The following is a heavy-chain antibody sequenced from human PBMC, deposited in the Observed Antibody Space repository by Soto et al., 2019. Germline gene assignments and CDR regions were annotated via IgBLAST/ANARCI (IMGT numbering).Heavy chain of an antibody. J-gene: IGHJ6*02. D-gene: IGHD3-16*01. V-gene: IGHV1-18*01. Sequence: ASVKVSCKASGYTFTSYGISWVRQAPGQGLEWMGWISAYNGKTNYAQKLQGRVTMTTDTSASTAYMELRSLRSDDTAVYYCARGVMKPNYYYGMDVWGQRTTVTVSS. CDR2: ISAYNGKT. CDR3: ARGVMKPNYYYGMDV. CDR1: GYTFTSYG.